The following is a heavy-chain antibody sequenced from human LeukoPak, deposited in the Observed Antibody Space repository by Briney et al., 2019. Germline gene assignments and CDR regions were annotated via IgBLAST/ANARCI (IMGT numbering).Heavy chain of an antibody. D-gene: IGHD3-3*01. V-gene: IGHV3-30*18. CDR3: AKDWVLRFLEWLSPHYGMDV. CDR2: ISYDGSNK. J-gene: IGHJ6*02. Sequence: PGGSLRLSCAASGFTFSSYGMHWVRQAPGKGLEWVAVISYDGSNKYYADSVKGRFTNSRDNSKNTLYPQMNSLRAEDTAVYYCAKDWVLRFLEWLSPHYGMDVWGQGTTVTVSS. CDR1: GFTFSSYG.